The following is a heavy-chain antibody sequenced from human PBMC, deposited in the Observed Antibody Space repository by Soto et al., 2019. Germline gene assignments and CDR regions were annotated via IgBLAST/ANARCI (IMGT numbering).Heavy chain of an antibody. CDR1: GGTFSSYA. D-gene: IGHD2-2*01. V-gene: IGHV1-69*12. J-gene: IGHJ6*02. CDR2: IIPIFGTA. Sequence: QVQLVQSGAEVKKPGSSVKVSCKASGGTFSSYAISWVRQAPGQGLEWMGGIIPIFGTANYAQKLQGRVTITADESTSRAYMELSSLRSEDTAVYYCARHVPAAGYYYGMDVWGQGTTVTVSS. CDR3: ARHVPAAGYYYGMDV.